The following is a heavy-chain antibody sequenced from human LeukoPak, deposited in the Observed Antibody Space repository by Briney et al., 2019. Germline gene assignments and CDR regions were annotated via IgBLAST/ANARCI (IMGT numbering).Heavy chain of an antibody. Sequence: SSVKVSCKASGYTFTGYYMHWVRQAPGQGLEWMGWINPNSGGTNYAQKFRGRVTMTRDTSISTAYMELSRLRSDDTAVYYCATSLWFGELNWFDPWGQGTLVTVSS. J-gene: IGHJ5*02. D-gene: IGHD3-10*01. CDR2: INPNSGGT. V-gene: IGHV1-2*02. CDR1: GYTFTGYY. CDR3: ATSLWFGELNWFDP.